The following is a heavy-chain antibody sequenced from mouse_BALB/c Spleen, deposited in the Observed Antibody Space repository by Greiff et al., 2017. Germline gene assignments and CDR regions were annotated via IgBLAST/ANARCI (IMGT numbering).Heavy chain of an antibody. J-gene: IGHJ3*01. D-gene: IGHD2-3*01. CDR2: INPSSGYT. CDR3: ATSAAIYDGAY. V-gene: IGHV1-4*01. CDR1: GYTFTSYT. Sequence: QVQLKESGAELARPGASVKMSCKASGYTFTSYTMHWVKQRPGQGLEWIGYINPSSGYTNYNQKFKDKATLTADKSSSTAYMQLSSLTSEDSAVYYCATSAAIYDGAYWGQGTLVTVSA.